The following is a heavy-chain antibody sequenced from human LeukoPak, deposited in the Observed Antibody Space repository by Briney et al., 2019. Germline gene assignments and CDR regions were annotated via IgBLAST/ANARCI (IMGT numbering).Heavy chain of an antibody. CDR3: ARSLLDYYYYYGMDV. CDR2: IYYSGST. Sequence: SETLSLTCTVSGGSISSYYWSWIRQPPGKGLEWIGYIYYSGSTNYNPSLKSRVTISVDTSKNQFSLKLSSVTAADTAVYYCARSLLDYYYYYGMDVWGQGTTVTVSS. J-gene: IGHJ6*02. CDR1: GGSISSYY. D-gene: IGHD3/OR15-3a*01. V-gene: IGHV4-59*08.